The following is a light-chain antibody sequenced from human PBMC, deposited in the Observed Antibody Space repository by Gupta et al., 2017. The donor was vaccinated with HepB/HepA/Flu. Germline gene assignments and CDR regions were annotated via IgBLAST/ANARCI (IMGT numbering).Light chain of an antibody. V-gene: IGLV3-21*03. CDR2: DDI. CDR3: QMWNASRQHGV. Sequence: SSVLTQPPSVSEAPGKTAMITCTGHNIGSQRIHWYQQKAGQAPVLVVYDDIDRPSGIPERIAGSKSGTTATRAISRVEAGDEADDDCQMWNASRQHGVVGGGTKLTVL. CDR1: NIGSQR. J-gene: IGLJ3*02.